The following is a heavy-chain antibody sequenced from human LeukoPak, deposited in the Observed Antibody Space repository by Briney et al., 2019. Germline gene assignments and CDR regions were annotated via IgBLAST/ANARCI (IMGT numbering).Heavy chain of an antibody. CDR2: INHSGST. CDR1: GGSFSGYY. D-gene: IGHD3-3*01. CDR3: ARGDVGYYDFWSGYPRAFDY. J-gene: IGHJ4*02. V-gene: IGHV4-34*01. Sequence: SETLSLTCAVYGGSFSGYYWSWIRQPPGKGLEWIGEINHSGSTNYNPSLKSRVTISVDTSKNQFSLKLSSVTAADTAVYYCARGDVGYYDFWSGYPRAFDYWGQGTLVTVSS.